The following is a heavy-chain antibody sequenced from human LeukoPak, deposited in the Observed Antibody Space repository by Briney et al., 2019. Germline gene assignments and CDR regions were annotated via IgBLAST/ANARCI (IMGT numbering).Heavy chain of an antibody. CDR3: ARAPGYCTNGVCSPYYYYYMDV. D-gene: IGHD2-8*01. V-gene: IGHV4-30-4*08. Sequence: SGTLSLTCTVSGGSISSGDYYWSWIRQPPGKGLEWIGYIYYSGSTYYNPSLKSRVTISVDTSKNQFSLKLSSVTAADTAVYYCARAPGYCTNGVCSPYYYYYMDVWGEGTTVTVSS. CDR2: IYYSGST. CDR1: GGSISSGDYY. J-gene: IGHJ6*03.